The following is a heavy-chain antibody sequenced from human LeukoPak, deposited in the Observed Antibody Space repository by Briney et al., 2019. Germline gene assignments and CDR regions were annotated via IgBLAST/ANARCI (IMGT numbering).Heavy chain of an antibody. Sequence: ASVKVSCKASDYILSNYDINWVRQAPGQGPEWMGWISAYNGNTDFAQKLQGRVTMTTDTSTTTVYMEVRSLTSVDSAMYFCARGRKVAGNYYFDYWGQGTLVTVSS. V-gene: IGHV1-18*01. CDR2: ISAYNGNT. CDR3: ARGRKVAGNYYFDY. J-gene: IGHJ4*02. D-gene: IGHD6-19*01. CDR1: DYILSNYD.